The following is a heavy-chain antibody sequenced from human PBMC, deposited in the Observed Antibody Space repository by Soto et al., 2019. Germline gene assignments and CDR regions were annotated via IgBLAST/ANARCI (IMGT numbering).Heavy chain of an antibody. CDR2: ISAYNGNT. D-gene: IGHD3-22*01. J-gene: IGHJ3*02. V-gene: IGHV1-18*04. CDR1: GYRLTCYY. CDR3: ARYLPDYYNDSSENGAFDI. Sequence: VSVKVSCKAPGYRLTCYYRRWVRQAPGQGLEWMGWISAYNGNTNYAQKLQGRVTMTTDTSTSTAYMELRSLRSDDTAVYYCARYLPDYYNDSSENGAFDIWGKGKMVTVSS.